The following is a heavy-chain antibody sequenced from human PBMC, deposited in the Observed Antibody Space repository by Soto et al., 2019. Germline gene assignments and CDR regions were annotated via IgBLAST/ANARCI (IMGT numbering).Heavy chain of an antibody. J-gene: IGHJ6*03. V-gene: IGHV3-23*01. CDR2: ISGSGGST. D-gene: IGHD2-21*01. CDR3: AKQFPSKTYYSYYYMDV. Sequence: EVQLLESGGGLVQPGGSLRLSCAASGFTFSSYAMSWVRQAPGKGLEWVSAISGSGGSTYYADSVKGRFTISRDNSKNTLYLKMNSLRAEDTAVYYCAKQFPSKTYYSYYYMDVWGKGTTVTVSS. CDR1: GFTFSSYA.